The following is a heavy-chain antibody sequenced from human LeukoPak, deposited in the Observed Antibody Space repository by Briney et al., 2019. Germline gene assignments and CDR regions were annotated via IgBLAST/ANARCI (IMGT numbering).Heavy chain of an antibody. CDR3: ARDLDRGYFDY. Sequence: GGSLRLPCAASGFTFSSYSMNWVRQAPGKGLEWVSSISSSSSYIYYADSVKGRFTISRDNAKNSLYLQMNSLRAEDTAVYYCARDLDRGYFDYWGQGTLVTVSS. V-gene: IGHV3-21*01. CDR1: GFTFSSYS. J-gene: IGHJ4*02. CDR2: ISSSSSYI.